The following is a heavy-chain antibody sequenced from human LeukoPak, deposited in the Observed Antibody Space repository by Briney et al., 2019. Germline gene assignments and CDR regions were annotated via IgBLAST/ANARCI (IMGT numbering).Heavy chain of an antibody. CDR3: ARKHRRLGYGG. V-gene: IGHV4-59*12. D-gene: IGHD3-16*01. CDR2: IYYSGST. CDR1: GGSISSYY. Sequence: SETLSLTCTVSGGSISSYYWSWIRQPPGKGLEWIGYIYYSGSTNYNPSLKSRVTISVDTSKNQFSLKLSSVTAADTAVYYCARKHRRLGYGGWGQGTLVTVSS. J-gene: IGHJ4*02.